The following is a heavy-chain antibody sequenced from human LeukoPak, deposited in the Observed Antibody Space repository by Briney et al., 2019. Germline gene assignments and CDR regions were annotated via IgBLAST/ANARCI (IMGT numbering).Heavy chain of an antibody. V-gene: IGHV4-34*01. CDR1: GGSFSGYY. CDR3: ARVDSSGWYYFDY. CDR2: INHSGST. J-gene: IGHJ4*02. Sequence: PSETLSLTRAVYGGSFSGYYWSWIRQPPGKGLEWIGEINHSGSTNYNPSLKSRVTISVDTSKNQFSLKLSSVTAADTAVYYCARVDSSGWYYFDYWGQGTLVTVSS. D-gene: IGHD6-19*01.